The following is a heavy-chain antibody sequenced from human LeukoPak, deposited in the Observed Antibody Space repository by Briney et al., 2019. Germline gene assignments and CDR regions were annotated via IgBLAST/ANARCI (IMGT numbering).Heavy chain of an antibody. Sequence: SETLSLTCTVSGDSISSSNSYRGWIRQPPGKGLEWIGRVYTSGSTNYNPSLKSRVTMSVDTSKNQFSLKLTSVTAADTAVYYCARDLSYSSSPGLDYWGQGTLVTVSS. V-gene: IGHV4-39*07. J-gene: IGHJ4*02. CDR3: ARDLSYSSSPGLDY. CDR1: GDSISSSNSY. D-gene: IGHD6-6*01. CDR2: VYTSGST.